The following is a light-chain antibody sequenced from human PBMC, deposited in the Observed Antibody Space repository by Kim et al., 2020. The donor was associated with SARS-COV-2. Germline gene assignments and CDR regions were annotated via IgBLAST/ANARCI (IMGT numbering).Light chain of an antibody. V-gene: IGKV3-15*01. J-gene: IGKJ1*01. CDR3: QQYKNWPPGT. CDR1: QSVSSN. Sequence: EIVMTQSPATLSVSPGERATLSCRASQSVSSNLAWYQQKPGHAPRLLIYGASTRATVIPARFSGSGCGTEFTLTISSLQSEDFAVYYCQQYKNWPPGTFGQGTKVDIK. CDR2: GAS.